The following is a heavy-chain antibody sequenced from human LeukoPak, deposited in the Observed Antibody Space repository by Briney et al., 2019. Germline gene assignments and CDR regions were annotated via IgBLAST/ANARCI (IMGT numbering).Heavy chain of an antibody. Sequence: QAGGSLRLSCAASGFTFSSYWMSWVRQAPGKGLEWVANIKQDGSEKYYVDSVKGRFTISRDNAKNSLYLQMNSLRAEDTAVYYCARQDIVLVPAPRDWFDPWGQGTLVTVSS. CDR3: ARQDIVLVPAPRDWFDP. CDR2: IKQDGSEK. V-gene: IGHV3-7*01. D-gene: IGHD2-2*01. J-gene: IGHJ5*02. CDR1: GFTFSSYW.